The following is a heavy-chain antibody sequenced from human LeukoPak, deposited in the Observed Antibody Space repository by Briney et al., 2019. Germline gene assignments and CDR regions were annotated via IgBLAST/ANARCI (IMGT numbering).Heavy chain of an antibody. J-gene: IGHJ4*02. D-gene: IGHD3-22*01. CDR3: ASAGHDGIGYKVC. CDR2: IYHSGSA. V-gene: IGHV4-4*02. CDR1: GGSISSSNW. Sequence: SETLSLTCAGSGGSISSSNWWSWVRQPPGKGLEWIGEIYHSGSANYNPSLKSRVTISVDKSKNQFSLRLSSVTAADTAVYYCASAGHDGIGYKVCWGQGTLVTVSS.